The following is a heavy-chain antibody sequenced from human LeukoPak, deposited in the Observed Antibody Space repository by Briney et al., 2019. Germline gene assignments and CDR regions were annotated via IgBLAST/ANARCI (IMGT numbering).Heavy chain of an antibody. J-gene: IGHJ4*02. V-gene: IGHV4-4*02. CDR3: ARGSGVATTDKFDY. Sequence: GSLRLSCAASGFTFSSYGMSWVRQPPGKGLEWIGEIYHSGSTNYNPSLKSRVTISVDKSKNQFSLKLSSVTAADTAVYYCARGSGVATTDKFDYWGQGTLVTVSS. D-gene: IGHD5-12*01. CDR2: IYHSGST. CDR1: GFTFSSYGM.